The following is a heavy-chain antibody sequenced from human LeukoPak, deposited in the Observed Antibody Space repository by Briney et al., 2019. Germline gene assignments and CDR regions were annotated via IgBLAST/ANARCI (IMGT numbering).Heavy chain of an antibody. CDR2: INHSGST. J-gene: IGHJ4*02. D-gene: IGHD6-6*01. CDR1: GGSFSGYY. CDR3: AREGHSSSHFDY. Sequence: SETLSLTCAVYGGSFSGYYWSWIRQPPGKGLEWIGEINHSGSTNYNPSLKSRVTISVDTSKNQFSLKLSSVTAADTAVYYCAREGHSSSHFDYWAQGTLVTVSS. V-gene: IGHV4-34*01.